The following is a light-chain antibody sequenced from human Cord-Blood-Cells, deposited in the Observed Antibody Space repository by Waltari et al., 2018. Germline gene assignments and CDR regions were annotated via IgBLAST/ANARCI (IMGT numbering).Light chain of an antibody. CDR2: AAS. CDR3: QQLNSYPMYT. V-gene: IGKV1-9*01. J-gene: IGKJ2*01. Sequence: IQLTQSPSSLSASVGDRVTITCRASQGISSYLAWYQQKPGKAPKLLIYAASTLQSGVPARFSGSGSGTDVTLTISSLQPEDFATYYCQQLNSYPMYTFGQGTKLEIK. CDR1: QGISSY.